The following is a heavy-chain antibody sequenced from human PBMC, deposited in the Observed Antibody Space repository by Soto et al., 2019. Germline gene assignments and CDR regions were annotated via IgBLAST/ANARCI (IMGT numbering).Heavy chain of an antibody. CDR1: GYSFTNYW. Sequence: GESLKISCKGSGYSFTNYWITWVRQMPGKGLEWLGRVDPTDSYSNYSPSFQGHVTISADKSISTAYLQWSSLKASDTAMYYCARDSEYSSGNYFPHYSYAMDVWGQGTTVTVSS. D-gene: IGHD3-10*01. CDR3: ARDSEYSSGNYFPHYSYAMDV. CDR2: VDPTDSYS. J-gene: IGHJ6*02. V-gene: IGHV5-10-1*01.